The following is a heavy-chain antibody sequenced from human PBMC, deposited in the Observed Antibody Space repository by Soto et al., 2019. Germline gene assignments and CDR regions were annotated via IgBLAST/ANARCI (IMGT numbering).Heavy chain of an antibody. V-gene: IGHV1-3*01. Sequence: QVHLVQSGAEVKKPGASVKVSCKTSGYTFTNNVIHWVRQAPGQSLEWMGWVNAGNDNTKWSREFQGRLTLTKDTSATTADMELSSLTSEDTAIYFCAREVPYGYSRFDYWGQGTLVTVSS. D-gene: IGHD5-18*01. J-gene: IGHJ4*02. CDR2: VNAGNDNT. CDR1: GYTFTNNV. CDR3: AREVPYGYSRFDY.